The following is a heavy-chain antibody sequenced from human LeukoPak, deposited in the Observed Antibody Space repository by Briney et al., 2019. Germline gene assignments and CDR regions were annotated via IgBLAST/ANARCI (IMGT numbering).Heavy chain of an antibody. D-gene: IGHD2-2*01. J-gene: IGHJ5*02. CDR1: GGXLSSYY. CDR2: IYYSGST. CDR3: AREGYCSSSSCNNWLDP. Sequence: SETLSLTCTVSGGXLSSYYWSWIRQPPGKGLEWIGYIYYSGSTNYNPSLKSRVTMSVDTSKNQFSLKLTSVPAADTAVYYCAREGYCSSSSCNNWLDPWGQGILVTVSS. V-gene: IGHV4-59*01.